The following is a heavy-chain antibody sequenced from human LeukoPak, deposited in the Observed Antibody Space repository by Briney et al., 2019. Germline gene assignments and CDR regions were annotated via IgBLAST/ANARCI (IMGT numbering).Heavy chain of an antibody. J-gene: IGHJ4*02. CDR1: GFTFTNAW. CDR2: IKSKGDGETT. Sequence: GGSLRLSCAASGFTFTNAWMSWVRQAPGKGLEWVGRIKSKGDGETTDYAAPVKGRFTMSRDDSKATLFPQIHSLETEDTAMYCCTTDLGLTMIRGVIVSWGQGTLVTVSS. CDR3: TTDLGLTMIRGVIVS. D-gene: IGHD3-10*01. V-gene: IGHV3-15*01.